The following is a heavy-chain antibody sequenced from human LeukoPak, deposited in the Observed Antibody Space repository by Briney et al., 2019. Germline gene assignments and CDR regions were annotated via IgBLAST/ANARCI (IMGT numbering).Heavy chain of an antibody. CDR1: GGSISSYY. CDR3: ARAVVVYLDY. J-gene: IGHJ4*02. CDR2: IYYSGST. V-gene: IGHV4-59*01. Sequence: SETLSLTCTVSGGSISSYYWSWIRQPPGKGLEWIGYIYYSGSTNYNPSLKSRVTISVDTSKNQFSLKLSSVTAADTAVYYCARAVVVYLDYWGQGTLVTVSS. D-gene: IGHD3-22*01.